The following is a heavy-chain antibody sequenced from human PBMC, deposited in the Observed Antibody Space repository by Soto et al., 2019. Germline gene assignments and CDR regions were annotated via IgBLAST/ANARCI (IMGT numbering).Heavy chain of an antibody. D-gene: IGHD3-3*01. J-gene: IGHJ4*02. CDR3: ARRGLYDFWSSYHFDY. CDR2: IYYSGST. CDR1: GGSISSGGYY. V-gene: IGHV4-31*03. Sequence: ASETLSLTCTVSGGSISSGGYYWSWIRQHPGKGLEWIGYIYYSGSTYYNPSLKSRVTISVDTSKNQFSLKLSSVTAADTAVYYCARRGLYDFWSSYHFDYWGQGTLVTVSS.